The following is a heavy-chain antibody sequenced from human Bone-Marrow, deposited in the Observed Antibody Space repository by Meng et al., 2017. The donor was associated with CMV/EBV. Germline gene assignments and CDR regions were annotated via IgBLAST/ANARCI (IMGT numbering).Heavy chain of an antibody. V-gene: IGHV3-30*19. J-gene: IGHJ6*02. Sequence: GESLKISCAASGFTFSSYGMHWVRQAPGKGLEWVAVISYDGSNTYYADSVKGRFTISRDNSKNTLYLQVNSLRAEDTAVYFRASFAYDSENDYYYGMDVWGRGTAVTVSS. D-gene: IGHD3-22*01. CDR1: GFTFSSYG. CDR2: ISYDGSNT. CDR3: ASFAYDSENDYYYGMDV.